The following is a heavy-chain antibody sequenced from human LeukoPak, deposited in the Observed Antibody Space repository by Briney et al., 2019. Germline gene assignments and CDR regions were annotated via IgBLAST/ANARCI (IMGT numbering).Heavy chain of an antibody. CDR3: AKVPYTIPPYYFDY. Sequence: GSLRPFCAASGINFCRYALSRVRQAPGEGPEWVPAISGSGGSTYYADSVKGRFTISRDNSKNTLYLQMNSLRAEDTAVYYCAKVPYTIPPYYFDYWGQGTLVTVSS. CDR1: GINFCRYA. D-gene: IGHD3-16*01. J-gene: IGHJ4*02. V-gene: IGHV3-23*01. CDR2: ISGSGGST.